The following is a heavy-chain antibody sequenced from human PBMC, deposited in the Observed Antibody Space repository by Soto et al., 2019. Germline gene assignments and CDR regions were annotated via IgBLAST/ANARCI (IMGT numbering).Heavy chain of an antibody. CDR3: ARLKGAFFIPTYNWFDP. V-gene: IGHV4-39*01. CDR1: GDSLSSSSYY. CDR2: IYYGGAT. J-gene: IGHJ5*02. Sequence: SETLALTSTVSGDSLSSSSYYWGWIRQPPGKGLVWSGDIYYGGATHYNPSLKSRVTISIDTSKNQFSLHLRSVTAADTAAYYCARLKGAFFIPTYNWFDPLGQGTPVTVSS. D-gene: IGHD3-16*02.